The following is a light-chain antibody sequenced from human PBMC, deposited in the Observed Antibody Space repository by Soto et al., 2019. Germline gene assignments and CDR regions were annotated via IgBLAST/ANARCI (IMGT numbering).Light chain of an antibody. CDR1: QSITNS. CDR2: AAS. CDR3: QQGHSMPFT. V-gene: IGKV1-39*01. J-gene: IGKJ3*01. Sequence: DIQMTQSPSSLSASVGDRVTITCRASQSITNSLNWYQHKPGKAPTLVVYAASSSQSGVPSRFSGSGSGTDFTLTISSLQPEDFATYFCQQGHSMPFTFGPGTKVDIK.